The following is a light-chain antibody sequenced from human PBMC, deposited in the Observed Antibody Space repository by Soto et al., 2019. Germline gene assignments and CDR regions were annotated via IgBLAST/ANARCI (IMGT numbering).Light chain of an antibody. J-gene: IGLJ3*02. Sequence: NFMLTQPHSVSESPGKTVTISCTRSSGSIASNYVQWYQQRPGSAPTTVIYEDNQRPSGVPDRFSGSIDSSSNSASLTISGLKTEDEADYYCAAWDDSLRGVFGGGTKLTVL. CDR3: AAWDDSLRGV. CDR2: EDN. CDR1: SGSIASNY. V-gene: IGLV6-57*04.